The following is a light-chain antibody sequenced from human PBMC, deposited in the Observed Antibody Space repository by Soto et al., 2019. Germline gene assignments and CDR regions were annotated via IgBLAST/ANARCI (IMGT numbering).Light chain of an antibody. CDR2: GAF. Sequence: EIVMTQSPATLTVSPGERATLSCRASQSAGTNLAWYQQKPGQAPRLLIHGAFTRATGIPARFSGSGSGTESTRAGSTLTSEDFAVYYCQQYGNSPIACGQGTRLEIK. V-gene: IGKV3-15*01. CDR3: QQYGNSPIA. J-gene: IGKJ5*01. CDR1: QSAGTN.